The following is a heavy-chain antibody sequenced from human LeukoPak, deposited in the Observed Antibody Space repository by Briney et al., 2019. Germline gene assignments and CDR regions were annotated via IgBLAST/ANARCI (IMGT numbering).Heavy chain of an antibody. J-gene: IGHJ5*02. CDR2: IIPIFGTA. CDR3: AREGRRFGELYYNWFDP. CDR1: GGTFSSYA. D-gene: IGHD3-10*01. V-gene: IGHV1-69*13. Sequence: SVKVSCKASGGTFSSYAISWVRQAPGQGLEWMGGIIPIFGTADYAQKFQGRVTITADESTSTAYMELSSLRSEDTAVYYCAREGRRFGELYYNWFDPWGQGTLVTVSS.